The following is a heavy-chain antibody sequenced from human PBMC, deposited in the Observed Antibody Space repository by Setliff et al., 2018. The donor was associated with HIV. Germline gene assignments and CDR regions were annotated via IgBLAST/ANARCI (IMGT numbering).Heavy chain of an antibody. CDR3: ARDRYYDSSGYYWFDAFDI. D-gene: IGHD3-22*01. CDR1: GYTFTGYY. V-gene: IGHV1-2*02. Sequence: ASVKVSCKASGYTFTGYYMHWVRQAPGQGLEWMGWINPNSGGTNYAQKFQGRVTMTRDTSISTAYIELSRLRSDDTAVYYCARDRYYDSSGYYWFDAFDIWGQGTMVTVSS. CDR2: INPNSGGT. J-gene: IGHJ3*02.